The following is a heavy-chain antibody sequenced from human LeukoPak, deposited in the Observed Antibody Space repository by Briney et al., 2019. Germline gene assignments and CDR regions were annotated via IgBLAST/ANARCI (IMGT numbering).Heavy chain of an antibody. D-gene: IGHD3-22*01. CDR3: ARAAGYYDSSGYTYYFDY. Sequence: ASVKVSCKASGYTFTSYGISWVRQAPGQGLEGMGWISAYNGNTNYAQKLQGRVTMTTDTSTRTAYMELRSLRSDDTAVYYCARAAGYYDSSGYTYYFDYWGQGTLVTVSS. CDR1: GYTFTSYG. V-gene: IGHV1-18*01. CDR2: ISAYNGNT. J-gene: IGHJ4*02.